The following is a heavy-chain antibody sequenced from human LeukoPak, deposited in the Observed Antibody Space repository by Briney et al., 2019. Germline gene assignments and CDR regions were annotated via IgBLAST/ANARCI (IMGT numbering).Heavy chain of an antibody. CDR2: IYTSGST. D-gene: IGHD2-15*01. CDR1: GGSISSYY. J-gene: IGHJ4*02. Sequence: SETLSLTCTVSGGSISSYYWSWIRQPAGKGLEWIGRIYTSGSTNYNPSLKSRVTMSVDTSKNQSSLKLSSVTAADTAVYYCARPSCSGGSCYYNFDYWGQGTLVTVSS. V-gene: IGHV4-4*07. CDR3: ARPSCSGGSCYYNFDY.